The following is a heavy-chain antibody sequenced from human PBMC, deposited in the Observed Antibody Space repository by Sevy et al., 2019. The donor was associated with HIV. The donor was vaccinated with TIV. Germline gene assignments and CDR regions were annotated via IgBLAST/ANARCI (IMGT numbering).Heavy chain of an antibody. CDR1: GGSISSSSYY. CDR3: ARRDAYYYGMDV. Sequence: SETLSLTCTVSGGSISSSSYYWGWIRQPPGKGLEWIWSIYYSGSTYYNPSLKSRVTISVDTSKNQFSLKLSSVTAADTAVYYCARRDAYYYGMDVWGQGTTVTVSS. J-gene: IGHJ6*02. D-gene: IGHD2-21*01. CDR2: IYYSGST. V-gene: IGHV4-39*01.